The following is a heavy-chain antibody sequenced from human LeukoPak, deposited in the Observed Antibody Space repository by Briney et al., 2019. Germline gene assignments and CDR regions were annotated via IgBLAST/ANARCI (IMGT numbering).Heavy chain of an antibody. V-gene: IGHV3-7*01. Sequence: PGGSLRLSCAASGSTFSRYWMSWVRQAPGKGLEWVANIKQDGSEKYYADSVKGRFTIFRDNAKNSLYVQVNSLRAEDTAVYYCARGGSRLLTSYIFDYWDQGTLVTVSS. CDR3: ARGGSRLLTSYIFDY. D-gene: IGHD3-16*01. CDR2: IKQDGSEK. J-gene: IGHJ4*02. CDR1: GSTFSRYW.